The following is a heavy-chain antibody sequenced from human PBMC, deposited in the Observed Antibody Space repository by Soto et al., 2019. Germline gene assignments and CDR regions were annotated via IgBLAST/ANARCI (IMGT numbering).Heavy chain of an antibody. V-gene: IGHV1-69*01. CDR3: ARGGSGYTWFNEF. CDR1: GGLFSSYP. D-gene: IGHD3-22*01. Sequence: QEQLVQSGAEVKKPGSSVKVSCKASGGLFSSYPISWVRQVPGQGLEWMGGIIPVFHTAYYTQRFQGRVTITADESTNTAYMELSSLRSEDTAIYYCARGGSGYTWFNEFWGQGTLVTVSS. CDR2: IIPVFHTA. J-gene: IGHJ4*02.